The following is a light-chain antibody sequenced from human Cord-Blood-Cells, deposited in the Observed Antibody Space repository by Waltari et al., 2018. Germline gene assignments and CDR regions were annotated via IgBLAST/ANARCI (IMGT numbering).Light chain of an antibody. CDR2: EVS. J-gene: IGLJ1*01. V-gene: IGLV2-14*01. Sequence: QSALTQPASVAGSPGQSITISCTGTSTDVVGYNYVSWYQQHPGKAPKLMIYEVSNRPSGVSTRFSGSKSGNTASLTISGLQAEDEADYYCSSYTSSSTLVFGTGTKVTVL. CDR1: STDVVGYNY. CDR3: SSYTSSSTLV.